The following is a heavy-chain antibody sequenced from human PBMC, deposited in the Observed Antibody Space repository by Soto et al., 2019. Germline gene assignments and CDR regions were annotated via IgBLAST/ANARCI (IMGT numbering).Heavy chain of an antibody. D-gene: IGHD6-13*01. CDR3: VRDRFGSWTFDY. V-gene: IGHV1-46*01. Sequence: QVQLVQSGAEVKEPGASVKVSCKASGYNFASNHMHWVRQIPGQGLEWMGIIHPTDGSTSYAQRFRGRITLTRDAPTNTDYMELRGLTSEDMAVYYCVRDRFGSWTFDYWGQGTRLTVSS. J-gene: IGHJ4*02. CDR1: GYNFASNH. CDR2: IHPTDGST.